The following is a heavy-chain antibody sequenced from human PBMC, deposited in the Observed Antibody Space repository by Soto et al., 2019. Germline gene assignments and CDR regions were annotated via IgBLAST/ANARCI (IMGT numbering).Heavy chain of an antibody. CDR3: ARAESIARPGYY. CDR2: ISSSSSYI. Sequence: GGSLRLSCAASGFTFSSYSMNWVRQAPGKGLEWVSSISSSSSYIYYADSVKGRFTISRDNAKNSLYLQMNSLRAEYTAVYYDARAESIARPGYYWGQGTLVTVSS. V-gene: IGHV3-21*01. CDR1: GFTFSSYS. J-gene: IGHJ4*02. D-gene: IGHD6-6*01.